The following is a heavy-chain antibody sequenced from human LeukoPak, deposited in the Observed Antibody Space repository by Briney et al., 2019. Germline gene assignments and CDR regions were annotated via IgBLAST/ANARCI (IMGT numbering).Heavy chain of an antibody. CDR2: INPNSGGT. V-gene: IGHV1-2*02. CDR1: GYTFTGYY. Sequence: WASVKVSCKASGYTFTGYYMHWVRQAPGQGLEWMGWINPNSGGTNYAQKFQGRVTMTRDTSISTAYMELSRLRSDDTAVYYCARSPYYYYDSQGAFGIWGQGTMVTVSS. D-gene: IGHD3-22*01. CDR3: ARSPYYYYDSQGAFGI. J-gene: IGHJ3*02.